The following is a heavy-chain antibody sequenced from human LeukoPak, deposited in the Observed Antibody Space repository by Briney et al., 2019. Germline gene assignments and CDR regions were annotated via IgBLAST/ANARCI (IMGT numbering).Heavy chain of an antibody. J-gene: IGHJ6*02. V-gene: IGHV4-34*01. Sequence: SETLSLACAVYGGSFSGYYWTWIRQPPGKGLEWIREINHSGRINHSGSTKYNPSLKSRDTISVDTSKNQFSLRLSSVTAADTAVYYCANLRPSPRYYTYVMDVWGQGTTVTVSS. CDR1: GGSFSGYY. CDR2: INHSGRINHSGST. CDR3: ANLRPSPRYYTYVMDV.